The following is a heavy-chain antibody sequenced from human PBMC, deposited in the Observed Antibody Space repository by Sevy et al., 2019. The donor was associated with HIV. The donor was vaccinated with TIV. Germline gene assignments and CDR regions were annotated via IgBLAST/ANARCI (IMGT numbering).Heavy chain of an antibody. J-gene: IGHJ5*02. CDR3: ARDIVVVVAATDYNWFDP. V-gene: IGHV4-4*07. CDR2: IYTSGST. Sequence: SQTLSLTCTVSGGSISSYYWSWIRQPAGKGLEWIGRIYTSGSTNYNPSLKSRVTMSVDTSKNQFSLKLSSVTAADTAVYYCARDIVVVVAATDYNWFDPWGQGTLVTVSS. D-gene: IGHD2-15*01. CDR1: GGSISSYY.